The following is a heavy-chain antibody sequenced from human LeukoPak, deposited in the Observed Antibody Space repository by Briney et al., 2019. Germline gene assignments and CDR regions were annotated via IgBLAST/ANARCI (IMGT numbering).Heavy chain of an antibody. CDR2: INPSGGST. D-gene: IGHD3-22*01. Sequence: ASVKVSCKASGYTFTSYYMHWVRQAPGQGLEWMGIINPSGGSTSYAQKFQGRVTMTRNTSISTAYMEPSSLRSEDTAVYYCARGQGAYYYDSSGYLWGQGTLVTVSS. CDR1: GYTFTSYY. J-gene: IGHJ4*02. V-gene: IGHV1-46*01. CDR3: ARGQGAYYYDSSGYL.